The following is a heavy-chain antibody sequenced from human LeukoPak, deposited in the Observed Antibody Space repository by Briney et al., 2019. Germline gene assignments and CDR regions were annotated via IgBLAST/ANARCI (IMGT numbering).Heavy chain of an antibody. CDR3: ARKGGWLQLFDY. Sequence: SETLSLTCAVYGGSFSGYYWSWIRRPPGKGLEWIGEMNHSGSTNYNPSLKSRVTISVDKSKNQFSLKLSSVTAADTAVYYCARKGGWLQLFDYWGQGTLVTVSS. CDR1: GGSFSGYY. J-gene: IGHJ4*02. CDR2: MNHSGST. V-gene: IGHV4-34*01. D-gene: IGHD5-24*01.